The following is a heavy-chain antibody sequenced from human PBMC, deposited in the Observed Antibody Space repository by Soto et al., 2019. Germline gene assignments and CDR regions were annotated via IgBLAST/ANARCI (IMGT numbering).Heavy chain of an antibody. V-gene: IGHV1-46*01. Sequence: ASVKVSCKASGYTFTSYYMHWVRQAPGQGLEWMGIINPSGGSTSYAQKFQGRVTMTRDTSTSTVYMELSSLRSEDTAVYYCARGSDYYDSSGYYPEYFQHWGHVTLFTASS. CDR2: INPSGGST. CDR1: GYTFTSYY. J-gene: IGHJ1*01. CDR3: ARGSDYYDSSGYYPEYFQH. D-gene: IGHD3-22*01.